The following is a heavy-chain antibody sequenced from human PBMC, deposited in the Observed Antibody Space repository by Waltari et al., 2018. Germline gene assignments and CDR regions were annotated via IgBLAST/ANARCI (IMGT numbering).Heavy chain of an antibody. CDR3: ARDPDYGDYYFDY. CDR2: ISSSSSYI. V-gene: IGHV3-21*01. CDR1: GFTFSSYS. D-gene: IGHD4-17*01. J-gene: IGHJ4*02. Sequence: EVQLVESGGGLVKPGGSLSLSCAASGFTFSSYSMNWVRQAPGKGLEWVSSISSSSSYIYYADSVKGRFTISRDNAKNSLYLQMNSLRAEDTAVYYCARDPDYGDYYFDYWGQGTLVTVSS.